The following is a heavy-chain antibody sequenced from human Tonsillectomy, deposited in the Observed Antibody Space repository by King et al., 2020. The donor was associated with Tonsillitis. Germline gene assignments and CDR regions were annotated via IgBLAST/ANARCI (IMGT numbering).Heavy chain of an antibody. V-gene: IGHV1-69-2*01. J-gene: IGHJ4*02. Sequence: QLVQSGAEVKKPGATVKISCKVSGYTFTDYYMHWVQQAPGKGLEWMGLVDPEDGETIYAEKFQGRVTITADTSTDTSYMEVSGLGSEDTAVSYCARGNRMRATMNSFAYWGQGTLVTVSS. CDR3: ARGNRMRATMNSFAY. D-gene: IGHD3-16*01. CDR2: VDPEDGET. CDR1: GYTFTDYY.